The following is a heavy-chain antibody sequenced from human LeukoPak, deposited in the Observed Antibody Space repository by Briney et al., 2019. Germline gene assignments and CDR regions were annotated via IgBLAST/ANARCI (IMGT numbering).Heavy chain of an antibody. CDR1: GGSISSYY. CDR2: IYYSGST. J-gene: IGHJ4*02. V-gene: IGHV4-59*01. Sequence: SETLSLTCTVSGGSISSYYWSWIRQPPGKGLEWIGYIYYSGSTNYNPSLKSRVTISVDTSKNQFSLKLSSVTAADTAVYYCASPTGIQLWFPLSFNYGGRGPLVTVSS. CDR3: ASPTGIQLWFPLSFNY. D-gene: IGHD5-18*01.